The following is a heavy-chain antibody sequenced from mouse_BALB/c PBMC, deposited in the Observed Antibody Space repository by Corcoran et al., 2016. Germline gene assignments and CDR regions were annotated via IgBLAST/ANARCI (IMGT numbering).Heavy chain of an antibody. CDR2: INPYNDGT. D-gene: IGHD4-1*01. Sequence: EVQLQQSGPELVKPGASVKMSCKASGYTFTSYVMHWVKQKPGQGLEWIGYINPYNDGTKYNEKFKGKATLTSDKSSSIAYMELSSLTSEDSAVYYCAREENWAWFAYWGQGTLVTVSA. CDR1: GYTFTSYV. J-gene: IGHJ3*01. CDR3: AREENWAWFAY. V-gene: IGHV1S136*01.